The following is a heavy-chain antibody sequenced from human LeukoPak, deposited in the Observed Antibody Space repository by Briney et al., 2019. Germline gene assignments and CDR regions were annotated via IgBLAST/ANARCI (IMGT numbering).Heavy chain of an antibody. J-gene: IGHJ4*02. V-gene: IGHV1-3*01. D-gene: IGHD5-18*01. CDR2: LNAGSGYT. CDR3: AKTGGTTWIQLWSDY. Sequence: GASVKFSCKASGYTFTSYALHWVRQAPGQRLEWMGWLNAGSGYTKYSQKFQGRVIITRDTSANTAYMELSSLTSEDTAVYYCAKTGGTTWIQLWSDYWGQGSLVTVSS. CDR1: GYTFTSYA.